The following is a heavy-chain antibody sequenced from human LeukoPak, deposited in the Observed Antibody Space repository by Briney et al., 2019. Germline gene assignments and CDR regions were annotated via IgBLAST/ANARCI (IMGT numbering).Heavy chain of an antibody. V-gene: IGHV4-59*01. Sequence: PSETLSLTCTVSGGSISSYYWSWIRQPPGKGLEWLGYIYYSGRTNYNPSLKSRVTISVDTSKNQFSLKLSSVTAADTAVYYCARETRGVNDYWGQGTLVTVSS. D-gene: IGHD3-10*01. CDR2: IYYSGRT. J-gene: IGHJ4*02. CDR3: ARETRGVNDY. CDR1: GGSISSYY.